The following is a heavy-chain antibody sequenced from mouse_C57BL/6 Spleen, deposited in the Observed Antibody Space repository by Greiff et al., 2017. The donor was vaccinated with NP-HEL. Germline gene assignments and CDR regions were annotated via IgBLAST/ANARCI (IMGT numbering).Heavy chain of an antibody. Sequence: QVQLQQPGAELVRPGSSVKLSCKASGYTFTSYWMDWVKQRPGQGLEWIGNIYPSDSETHYNQKFKDKATLTVDKSSSTAYMQLSSLTSEDSAVYYCAREGYYGSSWDYWGQGTSVTVSS. CDR1: GYTFTSYW. CDR3: AREGYYGSSWDY. CDR2: IYPSDSET. V-gene: IGHV1-61*01. J-gene: IGHJ4*01. D-gene: IGHD1-1*01.